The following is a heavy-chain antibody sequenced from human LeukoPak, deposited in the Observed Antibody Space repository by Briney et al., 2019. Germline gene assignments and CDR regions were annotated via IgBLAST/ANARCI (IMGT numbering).Heavy chain of an antibody. V-gene: IGHV4-39*07. D-gene: IGHD2-21*02. Sequence: SETLSLTCTVSGDSITSSAFYWGWIRQAPGKGLEWIGNIFHGGNTNYNPSLKSRVTISVDTSKNQFSLKLSSVTAADTAVYYCARLGDYYFDYWGQGTLVTVSS. CDR3: ARLGDYYFDY. CDR2: IFHGGNT. CDR1: GDSITSSAFY. J-gene: IGHJ4*02.